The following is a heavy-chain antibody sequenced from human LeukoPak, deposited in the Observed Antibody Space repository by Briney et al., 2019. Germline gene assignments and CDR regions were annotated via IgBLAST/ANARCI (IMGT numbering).Heavy chain of an antibody. V-gene: IGHV3-30-3*01. J-gene: IGHJ4*02. Sequence: GGSLRLSCAASGFTFSSYAIHWVRQAPGKGLEWVAVISYDGSNKYYADSVKGRFTISRDNSKNTLYLQMNSLRAEDTAVYYCVRDVWGDRDGFFEYWGQGTLVTVSS. CDR2: ISYDGSNK. D-gene: IGHD2-21*01. CDR3: VRDVWGDRDGFFEY. CDR1: GFTFSSYA.